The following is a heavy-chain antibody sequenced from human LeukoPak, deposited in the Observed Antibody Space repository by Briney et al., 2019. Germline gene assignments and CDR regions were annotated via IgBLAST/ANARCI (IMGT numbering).Heavy chain of an antibody. CDR3: ARAILSGYPDS. J-gene: IGHJ4*02. Sequence: PSETLSLTCSVSDGSISTYYWTWIRQPPGKGLEWIGYIYYSGSTNYNPSLKSRVTISLDTSKNQFSLKLSSVTAADTAVYYCARAILSGYPDSWGQGTLVIVFS. V-gene: IGHV4-59*01. D-gene: IGHD3-3*01. CDR2: IYYSGST. CDR1: DGSISTYY.